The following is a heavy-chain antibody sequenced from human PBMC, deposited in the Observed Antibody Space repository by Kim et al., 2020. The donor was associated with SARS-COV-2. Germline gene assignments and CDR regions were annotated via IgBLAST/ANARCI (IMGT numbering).Heavy chain of an antibody. CDR2: INRCGST. CDR1: GFSLDVYT. CDR3: SNELCTV. Sequence: GGSLRLSCATSGFSLDVYTVHWVRQAPGKGLEWVSLINRCGSTSHADSLVGRFPISRGKSRNSIFLQMNSLTSEDTAFYYCSNELCTVW. V-gene: IGHV3-43*01. J-gene: IGHJ3*01.